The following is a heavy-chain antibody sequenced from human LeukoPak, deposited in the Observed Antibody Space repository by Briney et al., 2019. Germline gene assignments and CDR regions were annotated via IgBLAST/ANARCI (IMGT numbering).Heavy chain of an antibody. Sequence: GASVTVSCKASGYTFTTYAMNWVRQAPGQGLEGMGWINTNTGNPTYAQGFTGRFVFSLDTSVSTAYLQISSLKAEYTAVYYCARGTGYSNSWPPRWVQGALVTVSS. CDR2: INTNTGNP. J-gene: IGHJ4*02. D-gene: IGHD6-13*01. V-gene: IGHV7-4-1*02. CDR3: ARGTGYSNSWPPR. CDR1: GYTFTTYA.